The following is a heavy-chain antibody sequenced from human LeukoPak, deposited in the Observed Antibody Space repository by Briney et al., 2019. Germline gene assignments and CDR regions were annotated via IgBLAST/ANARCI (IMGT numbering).Heavy chain of an antibody. CDR1: GGPISTTNYY. CDR2: IYYSGST. CDR3: ARHYCTGGPCYLDY. J-gene: IGHJ4*02. V-gene: IGHV4-39*01. D-gene: IGHD2-8*02. Sequence: SETLSLTCTVSGGPISTTNYYWGWIRQPPGKGLQWIGSIYYSGSTYYNPSLKSRVTTSVDTSKNQFSLRLSSVTAADTSVYYCARHYCTGGPCYLDYWGRGTLVTVSS.